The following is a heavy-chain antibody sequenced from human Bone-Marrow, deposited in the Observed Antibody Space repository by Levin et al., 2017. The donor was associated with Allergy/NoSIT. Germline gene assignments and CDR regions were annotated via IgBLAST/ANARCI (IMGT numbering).Heavy chain of an antibody. V-gene: IGHV3-48*04. CDR3: ARELTTVTPGWYFDL. D-gene: IGHD4-17*01. CDR1: GFTFSSYS. J-gene: IGHJ2*01. Sequence: GGSLRLSCAASGFTFSSYSMNWVRQAPGKGLEWVSYISSSSSTIYYADSVKGRFTISRDNAKNSLYLQMNSLRAEDTAVYYCARELTTVTPGWYFDLWGRGTLVTVSS. CDR2: ISSSSSTI.